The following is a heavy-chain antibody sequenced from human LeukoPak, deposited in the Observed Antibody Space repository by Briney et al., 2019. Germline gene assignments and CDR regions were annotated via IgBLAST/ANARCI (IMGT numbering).Heavy chain of an antibody. Sequence: GGSLRLSCAVSGFIFSSNWMSWVRQAPGKGLEWVANINEDGSVKYYVDSVKGRFTISRDNAKNSLYLQMSSLRAEDTAVYYCARVGKNGWDFDHWGQGTLVTVSS. CDR1: GFIFSSNW. J-gene: IGHJ4*02. V-gene: IGHV3-7*01. CDR3: ARVGKNGWDFDH. CDR2: INEDGSVK. D-gene: IGHD6-19*01.